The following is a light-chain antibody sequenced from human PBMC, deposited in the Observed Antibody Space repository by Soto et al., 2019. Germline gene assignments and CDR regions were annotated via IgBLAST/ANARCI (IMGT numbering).Light chain of an antibody. CDR2: GAS. CDR3: QQYNNWPPWT. J-gene: IGKJ1*01. V-gene: IGKV3-15*01. CDR1: QSVSTS. Sequence: TQSPDTLSLSPGERATLSCRASQSVSTSQLAWYQQKPGQAPRLLIYGASTRATAIPARFSGSGSGTEFTLTINSLQSEDFAVYYCQQYNNWPPWTFGQGTKVDIK.